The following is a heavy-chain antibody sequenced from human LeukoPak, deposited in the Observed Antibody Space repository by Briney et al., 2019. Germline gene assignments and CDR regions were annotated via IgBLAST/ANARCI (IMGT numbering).Heavy chain of an antibody. J-gene: IGHJ4*02. CDR2: IFYSGNN. V-gene: IGHV4-59*11. D-gene: IGHD1-26*01. CDR3: ARDRGEGIVGTFDY. Sequence: SETLSLTCTVSGDPLSNHYWSWLRQPPGKGLVGCGYIFYSGNNHYNPSLKSRVTISVDTSKNQFSLRLSSVTPADTAGYYCARDRGEGIVGTFDYWGQGTLVTVSS. CDR1: GDPLSNHY.